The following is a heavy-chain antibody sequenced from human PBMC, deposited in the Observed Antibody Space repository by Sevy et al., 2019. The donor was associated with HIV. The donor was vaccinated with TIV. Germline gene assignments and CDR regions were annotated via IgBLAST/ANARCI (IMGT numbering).Heavy chain of an antibody. CDR3: AKGGGTYYYDSSGFDY. Sequence: GGSLRLSCAASGFTFSSYGMHWVRQAPGKGLEWVAVISYDGSNKYYADSVKGRFTISRDNSKNTLYLQMNSLRAEDTAVYYCAKGGGTYYYDSSGFDYWGQGTLVTVSS. D-gene: IGHD3-22*01. CDR2: ISYDGSNK. CDR1: GFTFSSYG. J-gene: IGHJ4*02. V-gene: IGHV3-30*18.